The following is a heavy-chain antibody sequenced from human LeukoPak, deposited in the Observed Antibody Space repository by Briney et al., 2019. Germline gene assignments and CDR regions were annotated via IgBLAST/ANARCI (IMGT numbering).Heavy chain of an antibody. CDR3: ARDRLHYGEYEKTFDY. Sequence: GGSLRLSCAASGFTFSSYSMNWARQAPGKGLEWVSYISYSSSTIYYADSVKGRFTISRDNGKNSLYLQKNSLRAEDTAVYYCARDRLHYGEYEKTFDYWGQGTLVTVSS. CDR2: ISYSSSTI. J-gene: IGHJ4*02. CDR1: GFTFSSYS. D-gene: IGHD4-17*01. V-gene: IGHV3-48*01.